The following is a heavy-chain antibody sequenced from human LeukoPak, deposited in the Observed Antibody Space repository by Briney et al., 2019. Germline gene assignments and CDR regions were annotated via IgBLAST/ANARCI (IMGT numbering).Heavy chain of an antibody. J-gene: IGHJ4*02. V-gene: IGHV3-30-3*01. CDR2: ISYDGSNK. Sequence: GRSLRLSCAASGFTFSSYAMHWVRQAPGKGLEWVAVISYDGSNKYYADSVKGRFTISRDNSKNTLYLQMNSLRAEDTAVYYCARDPAYYDFWSGYYTTEDHFDYWGQGTLVTVSS. D-gene: IGHD3-3*01. CDR3: ARDPAYYDFWSGYYTTEDHFDY. CDR1: GFTFSSYA.